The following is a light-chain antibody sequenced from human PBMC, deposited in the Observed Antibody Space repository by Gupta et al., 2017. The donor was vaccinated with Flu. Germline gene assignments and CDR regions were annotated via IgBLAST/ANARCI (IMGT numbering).Light chain of an antibody. J-gene: IGLJ3*02. Sequence: SSNSGRNVVGWYQHAPGRAPKLLIYNDNQRPSGVPDRFSGSKSGTSASLAISGLQSEDEADYYCAAWDDSLNGLWVFGGGTQLTVL. CDR3: AAWDDSLNGLWV. V-gene: IGLV1-44*01. CDR1: SSNSGRNV. CDR2: NDN.